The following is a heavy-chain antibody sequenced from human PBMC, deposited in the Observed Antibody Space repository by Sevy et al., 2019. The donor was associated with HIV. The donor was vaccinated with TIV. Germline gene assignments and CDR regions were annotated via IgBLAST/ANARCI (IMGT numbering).Heavy chain of an antibody. J-gene: IGHJ6*02. Sequence: SETLSLSCSVSGGSITDYYWNWIRQSPDKGLEWIGHFHHYGSPKYNPSLKSRVTISADTSKNQFYLRLPSVTPADTAVYYCARDTSGYSNTWYSYYYFYGLGVWGHGTTVTVSS. CDR2: FHHYGSP. D-gene: IGHD5-12*01. CDR1: GGSITDYY. V-gene: IGHV4-59*13. CDR3: ARDTSGYSNTWYSYYYFYGLGV.